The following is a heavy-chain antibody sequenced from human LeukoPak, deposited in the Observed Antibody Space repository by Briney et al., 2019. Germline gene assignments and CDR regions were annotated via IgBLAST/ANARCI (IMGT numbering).Heavy chain of an antibody. CDR1: GGSINSADYC. D-gene: IGHD3-22*01. V-gene: IGHV4-30-2*06. Sequence: SETLSFTCTVSGGSINSADYCWSWIRKSEGKGLEWIGYISRTGGTHDNPSFSSRVSMSVDRSRNQFSLRLSSVTAADTAVYYCARGARYYFDTSGYFDYWGQGILVTVSS. J-gene: IGHJ4*02. CDR2: ISRTGGT. CDR3: ARGARYYFDTSGYFDY.